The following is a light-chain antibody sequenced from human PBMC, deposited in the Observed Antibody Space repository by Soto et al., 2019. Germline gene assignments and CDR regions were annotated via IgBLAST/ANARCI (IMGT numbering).Light chain of an antibody. CDR1: QSVSSTY. CDR2: GTS. CDR3: QLFGSSPLYT. V-gene: IGKV3-20*01. J-gene: IGKJ2*01. Sequence: EIVLTQSPGTLSLSPGERATLSCRASQSVSSTYLAWYQQTPGQAPRLLIYGTSSRATGIPDRFSGSGSGTDFTLPISRLEPEDFAVYYCQLFGSSPLYTFGQGTKVEIK.